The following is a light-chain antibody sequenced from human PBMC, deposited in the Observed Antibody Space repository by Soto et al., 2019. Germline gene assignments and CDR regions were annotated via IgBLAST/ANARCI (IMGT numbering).Light chain of an antibody. CDR1: QIVNSDY. V-gene: IGKV3-20*01. Sequence: EIVLTQSPGTLSLSPGERATLSCGASQIVNSDYFAWFQLKPGQAPRLLSYGASRRATGIPDRFSGSGSGRDFTLTINRLEPEDFAMYYCQQYVNSPGTFGQGSRIEIK. CDR2: GAS. J-gene: IGKJ1*01. CDR3: QQYVNSPGT.